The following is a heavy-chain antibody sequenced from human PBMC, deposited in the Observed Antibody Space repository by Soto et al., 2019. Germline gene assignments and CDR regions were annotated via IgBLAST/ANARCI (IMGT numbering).Heavy chain of an antibody. J-gene: IGHJ4*02. CDR3: AHRFDWYYFNY. Sequence: KESGPTLLKPTQTLTLTCTFSGFSLSTSEVGVGWFRQPPGKALEWLALIYWDDDKRYSPSLKSRLTITKDTSKNRVVLTMTNVDPVDTATYFCAHRFDWYYFNYWGQGTLVTVSS. V-gene: IGHV2-5*02. D-gene: IGHD3-9*01. CDR1: GFSLSTSEVG. CDR2: IYWDDDK.